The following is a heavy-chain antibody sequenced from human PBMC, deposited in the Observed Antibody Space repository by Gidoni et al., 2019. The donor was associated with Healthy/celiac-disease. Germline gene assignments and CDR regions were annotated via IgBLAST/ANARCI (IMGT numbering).Heavy chain of an antibody. V-gene: IGHV4-34*01. J-gene: IGHJ3*02. D-gene: IGHD3-22*01. Sequence: QVQLQQWGAGLLKPSETLSLTCAVYGGSFSGYYWSWIRQPPGKGLEWIGEINHRGSINYNPSLKSRVTISVDTSKNQFSLKLSSVTAADTAVYYCARGVRRVTYYYDSSRTYFDAFDIWGQGTMVTVSS. CDR2: INHRGSI. CDR3: ARGVRRVTYYYDSSRTYFDAFDI. CDR1: GGSFSGYY.